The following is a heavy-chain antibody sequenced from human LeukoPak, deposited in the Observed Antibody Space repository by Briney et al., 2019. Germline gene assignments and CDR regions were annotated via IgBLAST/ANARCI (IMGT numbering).Heavy chain of an antibody. D-gene: IGHD3-9*01. V-gene: IGHV4-34*01. CDR3: ARSRGDYDILTGYYSLYYFDY. CDR1: DGSFSGYY. J-gene: IGHJ4*02. Sequence: SETLSLTCAVYDGSFSGYYWSWIRQPPGKGLEWIGEINHSGSTNYNPSLKSRVTISVDTSKNQFSLKLSSVTAADTAVYYCARSRGDYDILTGYYSLYYFDYWGQGTLVTVSS. CDR2: INHSGST.